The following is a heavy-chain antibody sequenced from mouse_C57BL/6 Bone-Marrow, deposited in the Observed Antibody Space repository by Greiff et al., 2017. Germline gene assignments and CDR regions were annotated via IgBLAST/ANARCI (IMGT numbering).Heavy chain of an antibody. V-gene: IGHV2-4*02. CDR1: GFSLTSYG. CDR3: ARHYYVNYPRAMYY. CDR2: IWSGGST. J-gene: IGHJ4*01. Sequence: VQLKESGPGLVQPSQSLSITCTVSGFSLTSYGVHWVRQPPGQGLEWLGVIWSGGSTDSTAAFLSSTSISTDNTKSQVFFKMNSLQADDTAIYYCARHYYVNYPRAMYYWGQGTSVTVSS. D-gene: IGHD2-1*01.